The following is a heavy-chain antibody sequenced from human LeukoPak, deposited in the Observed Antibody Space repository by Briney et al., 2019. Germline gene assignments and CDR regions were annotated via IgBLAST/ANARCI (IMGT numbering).Heavy chain of an antibody. V-gene: IGHV1-18*01. CDR2: ISANNGHT. Sequence: ASVKVSCKASGYTFTNYGFSWVRQAPGQGLEWMGWISANNGHTNYAQKFQGRVTMTTDTSTSTAYMELSRLRSDDTAVYYCARDHSYYDSGSYSNVDYWGQGTLVTVSS. CDR1: GYTFTNYG. D-gene: IGHD3-10*01. J-gene: IGHJ4*02. CDR3: ARDHSYYDSGSYSNVDY.